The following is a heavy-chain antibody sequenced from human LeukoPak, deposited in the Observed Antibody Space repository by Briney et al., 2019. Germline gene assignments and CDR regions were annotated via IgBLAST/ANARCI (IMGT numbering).Heavy chain of an antibody. J-gene: IGHJ6*03. CDR1: GGSISSHY. CDR2: IYYSGST. D-gene: IGHD5-12*01. V-gene: IGHV4-59*11. Sequence: SETLSLTCTVSGGSISSHYWSWIRQPPGKGLEWIGYIYYSGSTNYNPSLKSRVTVSVDTSKNQFSLKLSSVTAADTAVYYCARAYSGYPYYYYMDVWGKGTTVTVSS. CDR3: ARAYSGYPYYYYMDV.